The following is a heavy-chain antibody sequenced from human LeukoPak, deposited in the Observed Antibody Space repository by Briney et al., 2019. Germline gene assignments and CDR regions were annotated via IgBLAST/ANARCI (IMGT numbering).Heavy chain of an antibody. CDR1: GGSISSSSYY. J-gene: IGHJ4*02. V-gene: IGHV4-39*01. Sequence: SETLSLTCTVSGGSISSSSYYWGWIRQPPEKGLEWIGSVYYSGSTFYNPSLKSRVTISVDTSKNQFSLKLSSVTAADTAVYYCARRAPDYGGPIDYWGQGTLVTVSS. CDR2: VYYSGST. D-gene: IGHD4-23*01. CDR3: ARRAPDYGGPIDY.